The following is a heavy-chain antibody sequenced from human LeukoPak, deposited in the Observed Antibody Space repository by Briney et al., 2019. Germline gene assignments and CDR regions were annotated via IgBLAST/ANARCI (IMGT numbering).Heavy chain of an antibody. V-gene: IGHV3-23*01. CDR2: ISPGGGTT. CDR3: ARMYCSSTSCYTDAFDV. D-gene: IGHD2-2*02. Sequence: PGGSLRLSCAVSGFAFGSEAMSWVRQSPARGLEWVASISPGGGTTYYADYVKGRFTISRDNSKNSLFVQMNSLRAEDTAVYYCARMYCSSTSCYTDAFDVWGQGTIVTVSS. J-gene: IGHJ3*01. CDR1: GFAFGSEA.